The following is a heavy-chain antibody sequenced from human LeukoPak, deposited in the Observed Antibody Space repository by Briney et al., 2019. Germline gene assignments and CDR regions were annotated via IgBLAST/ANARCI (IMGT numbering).Heavy chain of an antibody. J-gene: IGHJ4*02. D-gene: IGHD6-19*01. V-gene: IGHV1-2*02. CDR2: IYPNSGGT. Sequence: ASVKVSCKASGGTFSSYAISWVRQAPGQGLEWMGWIYPNSGGTHYSWKFRGSITMTRDTSMSTAYMEVNSLTTDDTAVYYCAREPGGWSPGSYWGQGTLVTVSS. CDR3: AREPGGWSPGSY. CDR1: GGTFSSYA.